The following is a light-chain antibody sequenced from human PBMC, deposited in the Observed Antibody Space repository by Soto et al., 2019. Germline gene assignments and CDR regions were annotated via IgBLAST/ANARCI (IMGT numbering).Light chain of an antibody. Sequence: QSALTQPASVSGSPGQSITISCTGTSSDVGGYNYVSWYQQHPGKAPKLMIYEVSNRPSGVSNRFSGSKSGNTASLTISGLQAEDEADYYCSSYTCSSTRVVFGGGTKLTVL. V-gene: IGLV2-14*01. CDR3: SSYTCSSTRVV. J-gene: IGLJ2*01. CDR1: SSDVGGYNY. CDR2: EVS.